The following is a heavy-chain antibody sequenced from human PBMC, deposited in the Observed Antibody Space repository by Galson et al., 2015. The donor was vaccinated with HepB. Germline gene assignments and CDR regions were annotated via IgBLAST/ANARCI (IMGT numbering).Heavy chain of an antibody. V-gene: IGHV3-33*01. J-gene: IGHJ3*02. CDR3: ARERTNIADEGSAFDI. CDR2: IWNDGSNK. CDR1: GLTFSTYG. D-gene: IGHD6-13*01. Sequence: SLRLSCAVSGLTFSTYGVHWVRQAPGKGLEWVAVIWNDGSNKNYADSVKGRFSIFRDNPKNMLYLQLNSLRAEDTAVYYCARERTNIADEGSAFDIWGQGTMVTVSS.